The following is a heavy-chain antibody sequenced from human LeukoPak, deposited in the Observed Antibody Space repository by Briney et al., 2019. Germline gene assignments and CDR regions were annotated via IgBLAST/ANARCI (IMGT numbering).Heavy chain of an antibody. Sequence: SETLSLTCTVSGGSISSHYWTWIRQPPGKGLEWIGYISYIGSTNYNPSLKSRVTISVDTSKNQFSLKLSSVTAADAAVYFCARDPTTVTKGSDIWGQGTMVTVSS. D-gene: IGHD4-17*01. CDR3: ARDPTTVTKGSDI. V-gene: IGHV4-59*11. CDR2: ISYIGST. J-gene: IGHJ3*02. CDR1: GGSISSHY.